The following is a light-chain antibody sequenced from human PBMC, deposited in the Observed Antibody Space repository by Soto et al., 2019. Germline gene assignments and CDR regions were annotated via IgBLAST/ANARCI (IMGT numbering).Light chain of an antibody. V-gene: IGKV3-20*01. CDR2: GAS. Sequence: EIVLTQSPGTLSLSPGERATLSCRASQGVYNSYLAWYQQKPGQAPRLLIYGASSRATGTPDRFSGSGSGTDFTLTISSREPEDFAVYYCHQYGTSPWTFGQGTKVDTK. J-gene: IGKJ1*01. CDR3: HQYGTSPWT. CDR1: QGVYNSY.